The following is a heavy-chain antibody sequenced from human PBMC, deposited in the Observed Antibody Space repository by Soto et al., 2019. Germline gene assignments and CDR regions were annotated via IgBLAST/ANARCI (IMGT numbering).Heavy chain of an antibody. Sequence: GGSLRLSCAASGFTFSSYSMNWVRQAPGKGLEWVSYISSSSSTIYYADSVKGRFTITRDNAKNSMYLQMNSRRAEDTAVYYCARDSYYDFWSGYYELDYWGQGTLVTVSS. CDR3: ARDSYYDFWSGYYELDY. D-gene: IGHD3-3*01. CDR2: ISSSSSTI. CDR1: GFTFSSYS. J-gene: IGHJ4*02. V-gene: IGHV3-48*01.